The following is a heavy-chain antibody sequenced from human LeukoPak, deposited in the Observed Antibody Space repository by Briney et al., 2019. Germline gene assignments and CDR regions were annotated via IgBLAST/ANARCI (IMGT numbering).Heavy chain of an antibody. CDR3: ARGGRRYRMTTVTTPKFDY. CDR1: GGSISSSSYY. D-gene: IGHD4-17*01. CDR2: IYYSGST. J-gene: IGHJ4*02. V-gene: IGHV4-39*07. Sequence: PSETLSLTCTVSGGSISSSSYYWGWIRQPPGKGLEWIGSIYYSGSTYYNPSLKSRVTISVDTSKNQFSLKLSPVTAADTAVYYCARGGRRYRMTTVTTPKFDYWGQGTLVTVSS.